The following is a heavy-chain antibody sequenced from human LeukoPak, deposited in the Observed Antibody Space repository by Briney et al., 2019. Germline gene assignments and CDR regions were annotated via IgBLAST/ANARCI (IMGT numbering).Heavy chain of an antibody. CDR3: ARDLLLWFGELSGAFDI. V-gene: IGHV3-23*01. Sequence: GGSLRLSCAASGFTFSNHAMNWVRQAPGKGLEWVSGITDTGINTYYADSVKGRFTISRDNSKNTLYLQMNSLRAEDTAVYYCARDLLLWFGELSGAFDIWGQGTMVTVSS. D-gene: IGHD3-10*01. CDR2: ITDTGINT. CDR1: GFTFSNHA. J-gene: IGHJ3*02.